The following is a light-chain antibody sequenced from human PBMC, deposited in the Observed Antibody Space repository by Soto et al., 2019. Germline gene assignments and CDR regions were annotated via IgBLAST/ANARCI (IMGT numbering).Light chain of an antibody. CDR3: AAWDDSLMGYV. J-gene: IGLJ1*01. V-gene: IGLV1-44*01. CDR1: RSNIGSNG. CDR2: SNN. Sequence: QSVLTQPSSASGTPGQRVTISCSGSRSNIGSNGVNWYQQLPGTAPKLLTYSNNQRPSGVPDRFSGSKSGTSASLAISGLQSEDEADYYCAAWDDSLMGYVFGTGTKVTVL.